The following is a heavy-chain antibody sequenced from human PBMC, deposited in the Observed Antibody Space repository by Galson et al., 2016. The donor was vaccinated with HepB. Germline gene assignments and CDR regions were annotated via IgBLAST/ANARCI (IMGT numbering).Heavy chain of an antibody. J-gene: IGHJ6*02. CDR2: IIPIFGTI. D-gene: IGHD5-12*01. V-gene: IGHV1-69*13. Sequence: SVKVSCKASGGTLRNQAITWVRQAPGQGLEWMGGIIPIFGTINYAQKFQGRVTITADESTSTAYMEVSSLRSEDTAVYYCARVTATKNFHYGMDVGVEGTTVTVSS. CDR1: GGTLRNQA. CDR3: ARVTATKNFHYGMDV.